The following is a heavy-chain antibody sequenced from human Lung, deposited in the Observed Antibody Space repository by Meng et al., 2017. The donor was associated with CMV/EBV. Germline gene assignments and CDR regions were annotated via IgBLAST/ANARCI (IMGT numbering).Heavy chain of an antibody. Sequence: SEPLSLTCVVSGYSISGTYYWGWIRQPPGKGLEWIGSIYHSGNTYYNPSLESRVTLSLDTSKTQFSLNLRSVTAADTAVYYCATHPPGYWGQGTLVTVSS. CDR3: ATHPPGY. CDR1: GYSISGTYY. V-gene: IGHV4-38-2*01. CDR2: IYHSGNT. J-gene: IGHJ4*02.